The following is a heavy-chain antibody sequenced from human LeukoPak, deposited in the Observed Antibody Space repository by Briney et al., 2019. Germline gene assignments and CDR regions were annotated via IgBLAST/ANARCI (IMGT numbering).Heavy chain of an antibody. V-gene: IGHV3-53*01. CDR2: IYSGGST. Sequence: GGSLRFSCAASGFTVSNNYMTWVRPAPGKGLEWVSIIYSGGSTYYADSVKGRFTISRDNSKNTLYLQMNSLRAEDTAVYYCASPIWGGGLSHCSGGSCRDYWGQGTLVTVSS. CDR3: ASPIWGGGLSHCSGGSCRDY. J-gene: IGHJ4*02. CDR1: GFTVSNNY. D-gene: IGHD2-15*01.